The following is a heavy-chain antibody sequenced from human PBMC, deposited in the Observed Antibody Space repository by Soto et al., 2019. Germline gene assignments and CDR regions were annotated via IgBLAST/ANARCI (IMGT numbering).Heavy chain of an antibody. V-gene: IGHV3-33*08. CDR2: IWYDGSNK. CDR3: ARDRTGDYAFDI. D-gene: IGHD7-27*01. J-gene: IGHJ3*02. Sequence: GGSLRLSCAASGFTFSSYGMHWVRQAPGKGLEWVAVIWYDGSNKYYADSVKGRFTISRDNSKNTLYLQMNSLRAEDTAVYYCARDRTGDYAFDIWGQGTMGTVSS. CDR1: GFTFSSYG.